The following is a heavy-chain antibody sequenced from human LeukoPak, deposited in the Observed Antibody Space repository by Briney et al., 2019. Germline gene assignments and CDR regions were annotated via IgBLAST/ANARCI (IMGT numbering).Heavy chain of an antibody. J-gene: IGHJ4*02. CDR3: ARDLGGTYSSSWTLDY. CDR2: INPSGDST. V-gene: IGHV1-46*01. Sequence: ASVKVSCKASGYTFTSYYMHWVRQAPGQGLEWMGIINPSGDSTSYAQKFQGRVTMTRDMSTSTVYMELSSLRSEDTAVYYCARDLGGTYSSSWTLDYWGQGTLVTVSS. CDR1: GYTFTSYY. D-gene: IGHD6-6*01.